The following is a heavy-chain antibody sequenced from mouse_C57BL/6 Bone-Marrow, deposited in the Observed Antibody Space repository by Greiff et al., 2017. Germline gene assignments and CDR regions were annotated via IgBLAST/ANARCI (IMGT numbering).Heavy chain of an antibody. J-gene: IGHJ1*03. CDR1: GYTFTSYW. V-gene: IGHV1-7*01. D-gene: IGHD2-5*01. CDR2: INPSSGYT. Sequence: VQLQQSGAELAKPGASVKLSCKASGYTFTSYWMHWVKQRPGQGLEWIGYINPSSGYTKYNQKFKDKATLTADKSSSTAYMQLSSLTYEDSAVYYCARSYYSNYVYWYFDVWDTGTTVTVSS. CDR3: ARSYYSNYVYWYFDV.